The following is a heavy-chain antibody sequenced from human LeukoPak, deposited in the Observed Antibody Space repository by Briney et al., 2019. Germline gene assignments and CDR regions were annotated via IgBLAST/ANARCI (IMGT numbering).Heavy chain of an antibody. D-gene: IGHD6-13*01. CDR1: GGSISSGGYY. Sequence: PSQTLSLTCTVSGGSISSGGYYWSWIRQHPGKGLEWIGYIYYSGSTYYNPSLKSRVTISVGTSKNQLSLKLSSVTAADTAVYYCARGYSSSQSDYWGQGTLVTVSS. CDR3: ARGYSSSQSDY. J-gene: IGHJ4*02. V-gene: IGHV4-31*03. CDR2: IYYSGST.